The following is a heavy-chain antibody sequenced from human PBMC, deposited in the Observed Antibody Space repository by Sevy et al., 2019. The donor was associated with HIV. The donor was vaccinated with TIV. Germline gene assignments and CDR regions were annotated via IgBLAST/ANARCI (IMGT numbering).Heavy chain of an antibody. J-gene: IGHJ6*02. Sequence: GGSLRLSCAASGFTFSSYAMNWVRQAPGKGLEWVSSISGIDDTTYYADCVKGRFTISRDNSRKTLYVQMNSLRAEDTVVYYCTKDLSNDDFWNDGMDVWGQGTTVTVSS. CDR2: ISGIDDTT. CDR1: GFTFSSYA. V-gene: IGHV3-23*01. D-gene: IGHD3-3*01. CDR3: TKDLSNDDFWNDGMDV.